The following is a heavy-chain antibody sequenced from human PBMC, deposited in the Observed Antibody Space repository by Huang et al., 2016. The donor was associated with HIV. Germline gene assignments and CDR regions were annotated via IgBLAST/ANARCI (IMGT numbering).Heavy chain of an antibody. CDR2: IRFDGGNK. Sequence: QEQLVESRGGVVQPGGSLRLSCATSGFSFSHYGMHWVRQAPGKGLEWVAFIRFDGGNKHYADSAKGRFTISRDNSKKMLFLEMNSLRGDDTAFYYCATDLGGYSFDYWGQGALVSVSS. CDR1: GFSFSHYG. D-gene: IGHD2-21*02. V-gene: IGHV3-30*02. J-gene: IGHJ4*02. CDR3: ATDLGGYSFDY.